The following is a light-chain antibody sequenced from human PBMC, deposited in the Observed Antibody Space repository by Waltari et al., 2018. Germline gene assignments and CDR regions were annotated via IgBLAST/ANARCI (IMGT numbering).Light chain of an antibody. V-gene: IGLV4-69*01. CDR2: LNSDGRH. CDR3: QTWGTGFVV. CDR1: SGHSNYA. Sequence: QLVLTQSPSASASLGGSVKLTCTLSSGHSNYAIAWHQQQPEKGPRYLMRLNSDGRHRKGAGIPDRFSGSSSGAGRYLTISSLQSEDEADYYCQTWGTGFVVFGGGTKLTVL. J-gene: IGLJ2*01.